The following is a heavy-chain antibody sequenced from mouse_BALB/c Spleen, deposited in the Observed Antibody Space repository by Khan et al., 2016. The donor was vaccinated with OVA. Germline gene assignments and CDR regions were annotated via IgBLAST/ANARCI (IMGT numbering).Heavy chain of an antibody. CDR1: GFTFSRFG. Sequence: EVHLVESGGGLVQPGGSRKLSCAASGFTFSRFGMHWVRQAPEKGLEWVAYISSGSSTIYYADTVKGRFTISRDNPKNTLFLQMTSLRSEDTAMYYCARDSNFDYWGQGTTRTVSS. CDR3: ARDSNFDY. J-gene: IGHJ2*01. CDR2: ISSGSSTI. V-gene: IGHV5-17*02.